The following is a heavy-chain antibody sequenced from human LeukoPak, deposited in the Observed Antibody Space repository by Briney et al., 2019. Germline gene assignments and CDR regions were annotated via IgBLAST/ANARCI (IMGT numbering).Heavy chain of an antibody. CDR3: ARGRTWIQLTSIQG. CDR1: GGSFSGHY. J-gene: IGHJ4*02. V-gene: IGHV4-34*01. CDR2: INPSGST. D-gene: IGHD5-18*01. Sequence: PSETLSLTCAVYGGSFSGHYWSWIRQPPGKGLEWIGEINPSGSTNYNPSLKSRVTISADTSKNQFSLKLSSVTAEDTAVYYCARGRTWIQLTSIQGGGQGTLVTVSS.